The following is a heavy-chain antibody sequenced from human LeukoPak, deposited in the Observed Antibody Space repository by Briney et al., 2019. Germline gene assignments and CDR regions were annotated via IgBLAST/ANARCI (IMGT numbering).Heavy chain of an antibody. Sequence: GGSLRLSCAASGFTFSSYAMHWVRQAPGKGLEWVAVISYDGSNKYYADSVKGRFTISRDNSKNTLYLQMNSLRAEDTAVYYCARDIGYSGYDYHPNFDYWGQGTLVTVSS. V-gene: IGHV3-30-3*01. CDR1: GFTFSSYA. D-gene: IGHD5-12*01. J-gene: IGHJ4*02. CDR3: ARDIGYSGYDYHPNFDY. CDR2: ISYDGSNK.